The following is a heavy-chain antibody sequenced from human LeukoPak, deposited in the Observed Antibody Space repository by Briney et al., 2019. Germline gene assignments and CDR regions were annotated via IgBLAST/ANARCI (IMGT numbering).Heavy chain of an antibody. J-gene: IGHJ5*02. D-gene: IGHD5-12*01. Sequence: PSETLSLTCAVYGGSFSGYYWSWIRQPPGKGLEWIGEINHSGSTNYNPSLKSRVTISVDTSKNQFSLKLSSVTAADTAVYYCARDLPDIVATIGTWGQGTLVTVSS. V-gene: IGHV4-34*01. CDR1: GGSFSGYY. CDR2: INHSGST. CDR3: ARDLPDIVATIGT.